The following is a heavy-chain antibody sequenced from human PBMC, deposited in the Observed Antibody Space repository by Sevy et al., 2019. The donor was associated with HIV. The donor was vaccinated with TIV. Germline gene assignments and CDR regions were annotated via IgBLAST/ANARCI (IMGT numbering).Heavy chain of an antibody. J-gene: IGHJ1*01. CDR1: GFTFSNVW. CDR2: IKSKTEGGTA. Sequence: GGSLRLSCVASGFTFSNVWMSWLRQAPGKGLEWVAHIKSKTEGGTADYAAPVKGRFTISRDDSKDTLYLQMNSLKTEDTAVYYCTTGGSLFQHWGQGTLVTVSS. V-gene: IGHV3-15*01. D-gene: IGHD2-15*01. CDR3: TTGGSLFQH.